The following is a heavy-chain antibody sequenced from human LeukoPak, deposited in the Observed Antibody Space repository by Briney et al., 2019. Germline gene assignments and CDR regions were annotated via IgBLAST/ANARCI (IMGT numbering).Heavy chain of an antibody. CDR3: AKGGSFGGYCSGGSCYDYAFDI. CDR1: GFTFDDYA. Sequence: GRSLRLPCAASGFTFDDYAMHWVRQAPGKGLEWVSGISWNSGSIGYADSVKGRFTISRDNAKNSLYLQVNSLRAEDMALYYCAKGGSFGGYCSGGSCYDYAFDIWGQGTMVTVSS. V-gene: IGHV3-9*03. J-gene: IGHJ3*02. D-gene: IGHD2-15*01. CDR2: ISWNSGSI.